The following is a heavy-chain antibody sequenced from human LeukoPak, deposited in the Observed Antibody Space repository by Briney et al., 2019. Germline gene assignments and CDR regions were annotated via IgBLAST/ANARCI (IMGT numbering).Heavy chain of an antibody. J-gene: IGHJ6*03. CDR2: ISSSGSSK. D-gene: IGHD3-3*01. CDR3: ARHPPPIYDFWSGYYRHYYYYMDV. V-gene: IGHV3-48*03. Sequence: TGGSLRLSCAASGFTFSSYEMKWVRQAPGKGLEWVSYISSSGSSKYYADSVKGRFTIYRDNAKNSLYLKMNRLRAEDTGVYDCARHPPPIYDFWSGYYRHYYYYMDVWGKGTTVTVSS. CDR1: GFTFSSYE.